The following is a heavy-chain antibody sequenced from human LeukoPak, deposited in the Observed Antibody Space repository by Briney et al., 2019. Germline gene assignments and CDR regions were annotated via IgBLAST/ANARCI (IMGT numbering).Heavy chain of an antibody. D-gene: IGHD2-15*01. CDR3: ARLVDYCSGGSCYPNWFDP. Sequence: ASVKVSCKASGYTFTGYYMHWVRQAPGQGLEWMGWINPNSGGTNYAQKFQGRVTMTRGTSISTAYMELSRLRSDDTAVYYCARLVDYCSGGSCYPNWFDPWGQGTLVTVSS. CDR2: INPNSGGT. V-gene: IGHV1-2*02. CDR1: GYTFTGYY. J-gene: IGHJ5*02.